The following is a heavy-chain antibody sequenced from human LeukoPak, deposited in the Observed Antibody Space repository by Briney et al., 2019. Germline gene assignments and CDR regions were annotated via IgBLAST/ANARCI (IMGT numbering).Heavy chain of an antibody. D-gene: IGHD3-10*01. J-gene: IGHJ5*01. Sequence: GGSLRLSCAASGFTFSSYWMNWVRQAPGKGLEWVANTKRGGNEKNYVDSVKGRFSISRDNAKNSLYLQMDSLKAEDTAVYYCAKEGAYPIITYDSWGQGALVTVSS. CDR1: GFTFSSYW. CDR2: TKRGGNEK. V-gene: IGHV3-7*01. CDR3: AKEGAYPIITYDS.